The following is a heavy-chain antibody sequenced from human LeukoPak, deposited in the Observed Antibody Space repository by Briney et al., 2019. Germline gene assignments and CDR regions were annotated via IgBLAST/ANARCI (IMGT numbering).Heavy chain of an antibody. V-gene: IGHV3-48*03. CDR3: ARRGVIISYFDY. CDR1: GFTFSSYE. D-gene: IGHD3-10*01. CDR2: ISSSGSTI. Sequence: GGSLRLSCAASGFTFSSYEMNWVRQAPRKGLEWVSYISSSGSTIYYADSVKGRFTISRDNAKNSLYLQMNSLRAEDTAVYYCARRGVIISYFDYWGQGTLVTVSS. J-gene: IGHJ4*02.